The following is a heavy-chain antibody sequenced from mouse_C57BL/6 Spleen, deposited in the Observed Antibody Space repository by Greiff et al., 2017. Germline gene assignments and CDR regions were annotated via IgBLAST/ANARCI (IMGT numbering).Heavy chain of an antibody. CDR2: IYPSDSET. CDR3: AREYYGSSYVDFDY. D-gene: IGHD1-1*01. Sequence: QVQLKQPGAELVRPGSSVKLSCKASGYTFTSYWMDWVKQRPGQGLEWIGNIYPSDSETHYNQKFKDKATLTVDKSSSTAYMQLSSLTSEDSAVYYCAREYYGSSYVDFDYWGQGTTLTVSS. J-gene: IGHJ2*01. V-gene: IGHV1-61*01. CDR1: GYTFTSYW.